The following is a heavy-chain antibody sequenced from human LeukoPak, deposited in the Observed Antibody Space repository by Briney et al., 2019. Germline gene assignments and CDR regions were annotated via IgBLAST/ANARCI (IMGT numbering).Heavy chain of an antibody. J-gene: IGHJ3*02. CDR1: GFAFGSEA. CDR3: AREGPWGESAFDI. Sequence: PGGSLRLSCAVSGFAFGSEAMSWVRQAPGKGLEGVANIKQDGSEKYYVDSVKGRFTISRDNAKNSLYLQMNSLRAEDTAVYYCAREGPWGESAFDIWGQGTMVTVSS. V-gene: IGHV3-7*01. D-gene: IGHD3-10*01. CDR2: IKQDGSEK.